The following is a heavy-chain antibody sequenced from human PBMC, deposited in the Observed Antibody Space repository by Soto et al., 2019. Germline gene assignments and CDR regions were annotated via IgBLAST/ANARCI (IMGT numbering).Heavy chain of an antibody. D-gene: IGHD2-2*01. V-gene: IGHV4-31*03. CDR3: ARDSPRVGVVVPAAIPLDY. J-gene: IGHJ4*02. CDR2: IYYSGST. CDR1: GGSISSGGYY. Sequence: PSETLSLTCTVSGGSISSGGYYWSWIRQHPGKGLEWIGYIYYSGSTYYNPSLKSRVTISVDTSKNQFSLKLSSVTAEDTAVYYCARDSPRVGVVVPAAIPLDYWGQGTLVTVSS.